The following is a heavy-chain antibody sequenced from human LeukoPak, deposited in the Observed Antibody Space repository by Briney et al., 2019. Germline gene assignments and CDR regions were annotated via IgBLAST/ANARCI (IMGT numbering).Heavy chain of an antibody. CDR2: IFYSGST. J-gene: IGHJ4*02. CDR1: GASISDYY. D-gene: IGHD3-3*01. V-gene: IGHV4-59*08. Sequence: PSETLSLTCTVSGASISDYYWSWIRQSPGKGLEWIGYIFYSGSTNDNPSLKSRVTMSVDTSKNQVSLKLNSVTAADTAVYYCATAPQSSGYYSYWGQGTLVTVSS. CDR3: ATAPQSSGYYSY.